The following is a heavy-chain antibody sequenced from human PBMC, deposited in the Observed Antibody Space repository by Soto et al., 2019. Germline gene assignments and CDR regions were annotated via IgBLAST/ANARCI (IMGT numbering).Heavy chain of an antibody. V-gene: IGHV1-69*13. Sequence: SVKVSCKASGGTFSSYAISWVRQAPGQGLEWMGGIIPIFGTANYAQKFQGRVTITADESTSTAYMELSSLRSEDTAVYYCARDHHYYDSSGYLPFDYWGQGTLVTVSS. D-gene: IGHD3-22*01. CDR1: GGTFSSYA. CDR3: ARDHHYYDSSGYLPFDY. J-gene: IGHJ4*02. CDR2: IIPIFGTA.